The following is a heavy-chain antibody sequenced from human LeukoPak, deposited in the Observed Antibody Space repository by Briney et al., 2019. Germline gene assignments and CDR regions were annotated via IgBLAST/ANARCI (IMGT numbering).Heavy chain of an antibody. CDR2: ISSSSSYI. J-gene: IGHJ6*03. V-gene: IGHV3-21*01. D-gene: IGHD2-2*01. CDR1: GFTFSSYS. Sequence: GGSLRLSCAASGFTFSSYSMNWVRQAPGKGLEWVSSISSSSSYIYYADSVKGRFTISRDNAKNSLYLQMNSLRAEDTAVYYCARFGICSSTSCYPDYYYYYMDVWGKGTTVTVSS. CDR3: ARFGICSSTSCYPDYYYYYMDV.